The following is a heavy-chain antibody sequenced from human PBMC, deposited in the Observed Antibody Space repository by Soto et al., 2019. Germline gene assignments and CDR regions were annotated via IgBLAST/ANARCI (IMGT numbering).Heavy chain of an antibody. V-gene: IGHV4-39*01. D-gene: IGHD3-10*01. CDR2: ISYSGNT. J-gene: IGHJ4*02. CDR1: GGSIGTNDHY. Sequence: QLQLQESGPGLVKPSETLSLTCTVSGGSIGTNDHYWGWIRRPPGKGLEWIASISYSGNTYYAPSLKSRVTISADTSKSQFSLKLSSVTGADTGIYYCASHLPFFPFGFWGQGIAVTVSS. CDR3: ASHLPFFPFGF.